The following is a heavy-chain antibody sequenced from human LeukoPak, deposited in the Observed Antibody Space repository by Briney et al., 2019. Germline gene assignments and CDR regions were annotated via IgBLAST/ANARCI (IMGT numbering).Heavy chain of an antibody. J-gene: IGHJ4*02. CDR3: ARDSAYPKPFSNTWTFSHLDF. Sequence: ASVKVSCKASGGTFSSYAISWVRQAPGQGLEWMGRSIPFLDIANYAQKFQGRVTITADKSTSTAYMELSSLRSEDTAMYYCARDSAYPKPFSNTWTFSHLDFRGQGTLVTVSS. CDR1: GGTFSSYA. D-gene: IGHD6-13*01. CDR2: SIPFLDIA. V-gene: IGHV1-69*04.